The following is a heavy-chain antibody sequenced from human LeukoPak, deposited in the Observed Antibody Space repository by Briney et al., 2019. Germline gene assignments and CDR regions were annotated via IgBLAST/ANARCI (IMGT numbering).Heavy chain of an antibody. CDR2: ISAYNVNT. CDR1: AYTFTSNV. V-gene: IGHV1-18*01. D-gene: IGHD3-3*01. J-gene: IGHJ4*02. Sequence: ASVKVSSKASAYTFTSNVISWVRQAPGQGLEWMGWISAYNVNTDYAQNLQGGVTMITDKSTSTAYMELSSLGSEDTAVFYWARGHYDFWSGYYSHFDYWGQGTLVNLSS. CDR3: ARGHYDFWSGYYSHFDY.